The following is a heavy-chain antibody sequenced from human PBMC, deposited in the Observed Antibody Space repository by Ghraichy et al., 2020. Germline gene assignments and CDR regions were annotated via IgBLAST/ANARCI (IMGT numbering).Heavy chain of an antibody. J-gene: IGHJ6*02. CDR1: GGTFSSYA. CDR2: IIPIYGTG. V-gene: IGHV1-69*13. CDR3: ARARSPYYYYYPLDV. Sequence: SVKVSCKASGGTFSSYAISWVRQAPGQGLEWMGGIIPIYGTGNYAQKFQGRVTITADESTSTAYMELSSLSSEDTAVYYCARARSPYYYYYPLDVWGQGTTVTVSS.